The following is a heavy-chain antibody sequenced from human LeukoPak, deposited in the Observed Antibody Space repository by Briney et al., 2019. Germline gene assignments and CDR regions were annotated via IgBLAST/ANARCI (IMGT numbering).Heavy chain of an antibody. Sequence: GGSLRLSCAASGFTFSSYAMSWVRQAPGKGLEWVSSISSSSSYIYYADSVKGRFTISRDNAKNSLYLQMNSPRAEDTAVYYCASSGYYYDYFDYWGQGTLVTVSS. CDR3: ASSGYYYDYFDY. CDR1: GFTFSSYA. V-gene: IGHV3-21*01. CDR2: ISSSSSYI. D-gene: IGHD3-22*01. J-gene: IGHJ4*02.